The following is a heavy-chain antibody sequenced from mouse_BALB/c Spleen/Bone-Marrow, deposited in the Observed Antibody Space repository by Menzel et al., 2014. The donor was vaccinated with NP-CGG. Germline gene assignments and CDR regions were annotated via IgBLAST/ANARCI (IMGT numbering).Heavy chain of an antibody. D-gene: IGHD1-1*01. CDR1: GFTFTDYY. CDR2: IRNKANGYTT. J-gene: IGHJ1*01. CDR3: AREIINDFHWYFDV. Sequence: EVQRVESGGGLVQPGGSLRLSCATSGFTFTDYYMSWVRQPPGKALEWLGFIRNKANGYTTEYSASVKGRFTISRDNSQSILYLQMNTLRAEDSATYYCAREIINDFHWYFDVWGEGTTVTVSS. V-gene: IGHV7-3*02.